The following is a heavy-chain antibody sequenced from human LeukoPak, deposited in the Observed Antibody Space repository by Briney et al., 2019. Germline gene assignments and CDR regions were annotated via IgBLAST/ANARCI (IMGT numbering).Heavy chain of an antibody. CDR3: AKDYCSSTSCYTDY. Sequence: PGGSLRLSCAASGFIFTNYFMSWVRQAPGKGLEWVSGISWNSGSIGYADSVKGRFTISRDNAKNSLYLQMNSLRAEDTALYFCAKDYCSSTSCYTDYWGQGTLVTVSS. CDR1: GFIFTNYF. CDR2: ISWNSGSI. J-gene: IGHJ4*02. D-gene: IGHD2-2*02. V-gene: IGHV3-9*01.